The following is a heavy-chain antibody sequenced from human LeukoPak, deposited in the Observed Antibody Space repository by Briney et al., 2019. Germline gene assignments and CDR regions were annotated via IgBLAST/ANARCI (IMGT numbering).Heavy chain of an antibody. D-gene: IGHD3-10*01. CDR3: AKEVSMVRGVRTGVDY. V-gene: IGHV3-23*01. Sequence: GGSLRLSCAASGFTFSSYWMHWVRQAPGKGLEWVSAISGSGGSTYYADSVKGRFTISRDNSKNTLYLQMNSLRAEDTAVYYCAKEVSMVRGVRTGVDYWGQGTLVTVSS. J-gene: IGHJ4*02. CDR2: ISGSGGST. CDR1: GFTFSSYW.